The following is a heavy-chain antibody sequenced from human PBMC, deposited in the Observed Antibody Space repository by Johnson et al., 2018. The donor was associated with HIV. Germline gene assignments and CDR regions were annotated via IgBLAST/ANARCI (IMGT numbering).Heavy chain of an antibody. Sequence: VQLVESGGGVVQPGGSLRLSCAASGFTVSSNYMSWVRQAPGKGLEWVSVIYSGGSTYYADSVKGRFTISRDNARNTLYLQMNSLRAEDTAVYYCAKDLVERSGISDDAFDIWDQGTMVTVSS. V-gene: IGHV3-66*01. CDR3: AKDLVERSGISDDAFDI. D-gene: IGHD3-10*01. J-gene: IGHJ3*02. CDR1: GFTVSSNY. CDR2: IYSGGST.